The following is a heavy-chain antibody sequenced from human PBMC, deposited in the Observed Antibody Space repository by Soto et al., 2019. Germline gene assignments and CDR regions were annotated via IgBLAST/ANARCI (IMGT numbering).Heavy chain of an antibody. Sequence: GGSLRLSCVASGFPFSSYAMSWVRQTPGKGLEWVSGISGSGGRTYYADSVKGRFTISRDNFNNTLSPQMHILRVEDTAVYFCAKGGYYSLFDIWGQGTVVTVSS. V-gene: IGHV3-23*01. CDR3: AKGGYYSLFDI. D-gene: IGHD3-16*01. J-gene: IGHJ3*02. CDR2: ISGSGGRT. CDR1: GFPFSSYA.